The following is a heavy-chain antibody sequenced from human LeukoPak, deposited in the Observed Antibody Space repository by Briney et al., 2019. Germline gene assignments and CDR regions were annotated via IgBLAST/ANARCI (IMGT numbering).Heavy chain of an antibody. Sequence: GGSLRLSCAASGFTFSNAWMSWVRQAPGKGLEWVGRIKSKTDGGTTDYAAPVKGRFTISRDDSKNTLYLQMNSLKTEDTAVYYCTSFVMTTVIPARPYWGQGTLVTVSS. V-gene: IGHV3-15*01. CDR2: IKSKTDGGTT. CDR1: GFTFSNAW. J-gene: IGHJ4*02. CDR3: TSFVMTTVIPARPY. D-gene: IGHD4-11*01.